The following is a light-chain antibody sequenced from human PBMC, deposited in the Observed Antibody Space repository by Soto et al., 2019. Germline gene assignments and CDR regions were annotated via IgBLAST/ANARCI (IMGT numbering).Light chain of an antibody. CDR3: QQSYNAPIT. CDR1: QGIRND. V-gene: IGKV1-6*01. CDR2: AAS. J-gene: IGKJ5*01. Sequence: AIQMTQSPSSLSASVGDRVTITCRASQGIRNDLSWYQHKPGKAPKLLIYAASSLQSGVPSRFSGSGSGTDFTLTISSLQPEDFATYYCQQSYNAPITFGQGTRLEI.